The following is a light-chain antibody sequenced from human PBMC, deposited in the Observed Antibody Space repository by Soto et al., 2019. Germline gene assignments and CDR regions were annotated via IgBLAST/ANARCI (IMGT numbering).Light chain of an antibody. Sequence: DIQMSQSPSSLSASVRDRLTITCRASHGISNYLNWYQQKPGKAPKLLIYAASSLQSGVPSRFSGSGSGTNFTLTISSLQPDDFATYYCQQYNSYSQTFGQGTMVEIK. CDR3: QQYNSYSQT. J-gene: IGKJ1*01. CDR2: AAS. CDR1: HGISNY. V-gene: IGKV1-39*01.